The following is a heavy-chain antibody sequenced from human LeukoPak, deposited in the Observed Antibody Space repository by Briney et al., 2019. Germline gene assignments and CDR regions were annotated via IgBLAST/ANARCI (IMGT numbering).Heavy chain of an antibody. CDR3: ASGPPNTKYWFDP. CDR1: GGSISSSSYY. CDR2: IYYSGST. J-gene: IGHJ5*02. V-gene: IGHV4-39*07. Sequence: PSETLSLTCTVSGGSISSSSYYWGWIRQPPGKGLEWIGSIYYSGSTYYNPSLKSRVTISVDTSKNQFSLKLSSVTAADTAVYYCASGPPNTKYWFDPWGQGTLVTVSS. D-gene: IGHD1-14*01.